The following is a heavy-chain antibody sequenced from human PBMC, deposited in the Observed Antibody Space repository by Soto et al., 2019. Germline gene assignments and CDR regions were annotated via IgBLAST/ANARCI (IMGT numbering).Heavy chain of an antibody. D-gene: IGHD3-22*01. CDR1: GFTFSSYA. CDR3: AKDRHYYDSSGYYYED. V-gene: IGHV3-23*01. Sequence: SLRLSCAASGFTFSSYAMSWVRQAPEKGLEWVSAITGSGGYTYYADSVKGRFTISRDKSKNTVYLQMNSLRGEDTAMYYCAKDRHYYDSSGYYYEDWGQGTLVTVSS. J-gene: IGHJ4*02. CDR2: ITGSGGYT.